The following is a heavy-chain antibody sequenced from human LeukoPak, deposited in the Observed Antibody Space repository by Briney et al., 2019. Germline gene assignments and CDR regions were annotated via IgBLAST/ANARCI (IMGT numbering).Heavy chain of an antibody. CDR2: ISGSGDNT. Sequence: PGGSLRLSCAASGNYWMHWVRQVPGKGLEWVSGISGSGDNTYYADSVKGRFTISRDNSKNTLYVQVNSLGTEDTAAYYCAKGSYYDSSGSFYFDYWGQGTLVTVSS. J-gene: IGHJ4*02. CDR1: GNYW. CDR3: AKGSYYDSSGSFYFDY. V-gene: IGHV3-23*01. D-gene: IGHD3-22*01.